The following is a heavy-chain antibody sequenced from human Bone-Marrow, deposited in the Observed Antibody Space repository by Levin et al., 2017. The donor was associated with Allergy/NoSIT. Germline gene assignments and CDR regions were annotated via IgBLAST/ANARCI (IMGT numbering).Heavy chain of an antibody. V-gene: IGHV3-33*01. J-gene: IGHJ4*02. CDR2: IWMDGSNK. CDR3: ARDPIATLTFYFDY. D-gene: IGHD2-21*01. CDR1: GFTFSNYG. Sequence: GGSLRLSCEGSGFTFSNYGMHWVRQAPGNGLEWVAVIWMDGSNKYYADSVVGRFSISRDNSKNTLYLQMNSLRVEDTAVYYCARDPIATLTFYFDYWGQGSLVTVSS.